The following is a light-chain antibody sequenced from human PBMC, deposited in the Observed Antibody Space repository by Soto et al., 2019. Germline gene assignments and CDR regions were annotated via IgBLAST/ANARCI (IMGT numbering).Light chain of an antibody. CDR3: QQYNNWPT. V-gene: IGKV1-9*01. J-gene: IGKJ1*01. CDR1: QGISSY. Sequence: IQLTQSPSSLSASVGDRVTITCRASQGISSYLAWYQQKPGKAPKLLIYAATTLQSGVPSRFSGSGSGTDFTLTISSLQPEDFAVYYCQQYNNWPTFGQGTKVDIK. CDR2: AAT.